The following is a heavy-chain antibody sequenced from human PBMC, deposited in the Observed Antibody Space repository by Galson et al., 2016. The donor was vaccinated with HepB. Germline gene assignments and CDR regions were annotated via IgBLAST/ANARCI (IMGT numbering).Heavy chain of an antibody. CDR2: ISPNSGGT. V-gene: IGHV1-2*02. CDR3: AVEWGGMVSLAFDV. J-gene: IGHJ3*01. D-gene: IGHD2-21*01. Sequence: SVKVSCKASGYTFSGYSLHWVRQAPGQGLEWMGRISPNSGGTNYAQKFQGRVTMTRDTSTRTAYMHLSSLTSDDTSVYFCAVEWGGMVSLAFDVWGQGTTVTVSS. CDR1: GYTFSGYS.